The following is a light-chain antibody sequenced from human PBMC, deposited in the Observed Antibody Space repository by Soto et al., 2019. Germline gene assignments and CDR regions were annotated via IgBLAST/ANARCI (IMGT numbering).Light chain of an antibody. Sequence: DIQMTQSPSSLSASVGDRVTIICRASQRISNSVSWYLQKPGKAPRLLIYGASSLRSGVPSTFTGSGSGTDFTLTISSLQPEDFGTYYCQQSYSMTRTFGPGTKVDIQ. V-gene: IGKV1-39*01. J-gene: IGKJ3*01. CDR2: GAS. CDR1: QRISNS. CDR3: QQSYSMTRT.